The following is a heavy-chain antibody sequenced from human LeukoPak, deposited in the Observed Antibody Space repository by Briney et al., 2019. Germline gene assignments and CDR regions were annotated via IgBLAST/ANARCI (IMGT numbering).Heavy chain of an antibody. Sequence: PGGSLRLSCTASGFTFSNYAMSWVRQAPGKGLEWVSGISGSGSSTYYADSVKGRFTISRDNSKNTLYLQMRAEDTAVYYCARASDILTPSYFDYWGQGTLVTVSS. V-gene: IGHV3-23*01. D-gene: IGHD3-9*01. J-gene: IGHJ4*02. CDR2: ISGSGSST. CDR3: ARASDILTPSYFDY. CDR1: GFTFSNYA.